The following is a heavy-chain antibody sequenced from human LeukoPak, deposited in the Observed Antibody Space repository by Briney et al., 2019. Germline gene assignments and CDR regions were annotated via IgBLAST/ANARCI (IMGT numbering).Heavy chain of an antibody. D-gene: IGHD2-15*01. CDR3: AREDWVGPLGYCGGGSCYKAPYYFDY. CDR1: GYTFTSYG. V-gene: IGHV1-18*01. Sequence: ASVKVSCKASGYTFTSYGISWVRQAPGQGLEWMGWISAYNGNTNYAQKLQGRVTMTTDTSTSTAYMELRSLRSDDTAVYYCAREDWVGPLGYCGGGSCYKAPYYFDYWGQGTLVTVSS. CDR2: ISAYNGNT. J-gene: IGHJ4*02.